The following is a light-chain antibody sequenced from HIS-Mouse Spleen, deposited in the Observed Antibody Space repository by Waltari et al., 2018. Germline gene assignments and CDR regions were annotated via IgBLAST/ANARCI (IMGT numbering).Light chain of an antibody. CDR2: DVS. Sequence: QSALTQPASVSGSPGQSITISCTGTSSDVGCYNYFPWYQQHPGKAPKLMIYDVSNRPSGVSNRFSGSKSGNTASLTISGLQAEDEADYYCSSYTSSSTYVFGTGTKVTVL. J-gene: IGLJ1*01. CDR3: SSYTSSSTYV. V-gene: IGLV2-14*03. CDR1: SSDVGCYNY.